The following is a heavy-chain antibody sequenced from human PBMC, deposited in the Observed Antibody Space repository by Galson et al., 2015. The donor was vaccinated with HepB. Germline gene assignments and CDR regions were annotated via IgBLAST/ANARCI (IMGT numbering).Heavy chain of an antibody. J-gene: IGHJ4*01. CDR3: GRDERRCGSSILSCYPSDY. V-gene: IGHV3-21*01. Sequence: SLRLSCAGSGFIFSGYAMNWVRQAPGKGLEWVAAISRTSSYIYYAESVKGRFTISRDNAKDSVYLQMNSLRADDTAVYYCGRDERRCGSSILSCYPSDYWGKGTLVTVSP. CDR1: GFIFSGYA. CDR2: ISRTSSYI. D-gene: IGHD2-2*01.